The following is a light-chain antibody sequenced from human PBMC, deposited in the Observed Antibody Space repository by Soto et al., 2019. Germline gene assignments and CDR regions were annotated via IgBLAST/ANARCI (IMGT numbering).Light chain of an antibody. Sequence: QSALTQPASVSGSPGQSITISCTGTSSDVGNYNYVSWYQQQPGKVPKLMIYDVNNRLSGVSNRFSGSKSGNTASLTISGLHAEDESDYYCSSYTASSSALVFGTGTKLTVL. CDR2: DVN. V-gene: IGLV2-14*01. CDR1: SSDVGNYNY. CDR3: SSYTASSSALV. J-gene: IGLJ1*01.